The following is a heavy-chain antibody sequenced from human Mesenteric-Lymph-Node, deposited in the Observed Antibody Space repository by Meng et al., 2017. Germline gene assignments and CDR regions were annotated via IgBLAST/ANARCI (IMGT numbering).Heavy chain of an antibody. D-gene: IGHD3-22*01. V-gene: IGHV4-30-4*02. Sequence: HLQDPGPRMVNPSDPLSLTCPVSGGPISSGVYYWSWLRQPPGQGLEWIVYIYYSGSTYYNPSLKSRVTISVDTSKNQFSLKLSSVTAADTAVYYCARGYYDSSGYGYWYFDLWGRGTLVTVSS. CDR3: ARGYYDSSGYGYWYFDL. CDR2: IYYSGST. CDR1: GGPISSGVYY. J-gene: IGHJ2*01.